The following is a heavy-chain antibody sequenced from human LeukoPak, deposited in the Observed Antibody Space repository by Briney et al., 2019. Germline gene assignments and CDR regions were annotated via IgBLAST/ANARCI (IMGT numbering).Heavy chain of an antibody. Sequence: SETLSLTCTVSGGSISSSSYYWGWIRQPPGKGLEWIGSIYYSGSTYYNPSLKSRVTISVGTSKNQFSLKLSSVTAADTAMYYCARDHEGVVGTTGGIDYWGQGTLVTVSS. CDR1: GGSISSSSYY. J-gene: IGHJ4*02. CDR2: IYYSGST. D-gene: IGHD1-26*01. V-gene: IGHV4-39*07. CDR3: ARDHEGVVGTTGGIDY.